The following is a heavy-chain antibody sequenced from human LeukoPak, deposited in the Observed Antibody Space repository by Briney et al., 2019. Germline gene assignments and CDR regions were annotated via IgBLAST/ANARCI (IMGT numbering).Heavy chain of an antibody. CDR2: IRSKNDGGTT. Sequence: GGSLRLSCAASGFPFTIAWMSWVRQAPGNGLEWIGRIRSKNDGGTTNYAAPVKGKFTISRDDSKSTLYLHMSSLTTEDTAIYYCTAYYDFLTGYNTRRDYWGRGTLVTVSP. V-gene: IGHV3-15*01. J-gene: IGHJ4*02. D-gene: IGHD3-9*01. CDR3: TAYYDFLTGYNTRRDY. CDR1: GFPFTIAW.